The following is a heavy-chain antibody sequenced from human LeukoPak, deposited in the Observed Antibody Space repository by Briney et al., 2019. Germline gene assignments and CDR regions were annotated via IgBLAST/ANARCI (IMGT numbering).Heavy chain of an antibody. V-gene: IGHV1-69*13. CDR1: GGTFSSYA. J-gene: IGHJ4*02. CDR2: IIPIFGTA. D-gene: IGHD6-13*01. CDR3: AREALSSPSLDY. Sequence: GASVKVSCKASGGTFSSYAISWVRQAPGRGLEWMGGIIPIFGTANYAQKFQGRVTITADESTSTAYMELSSLRSEDTAVYYCAREALSSPSLDYWGQGTLVTVSS.